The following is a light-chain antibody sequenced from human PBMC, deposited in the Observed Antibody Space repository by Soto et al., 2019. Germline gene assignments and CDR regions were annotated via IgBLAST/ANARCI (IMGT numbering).Light chain of an antibody. CDR3: QQYNTWLWT. V-gene: IGKV3-15*01. Sequence: EVVMTQSPATLSVSPGERVTLSCRASQSINAHLAWYQQKPGQAPRLLIHGASTRATGIPARFSGSGFGTAFILTISSLQAEDFAVYYCQQYNTWLWTFGQGNKVEIQ. CDR1: QSINAH. J-gene: IGKJ1*01. CDR2: GAS.